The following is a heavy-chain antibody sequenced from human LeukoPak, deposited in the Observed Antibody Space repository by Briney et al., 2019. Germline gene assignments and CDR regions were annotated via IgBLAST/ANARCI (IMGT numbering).Heavy chain of an antibody. V-gene: IGHV3-48*03. CDR1: GFTFSSYE. Sequence: GGSLRLSCAASGFTFSSYEMIWVRQAPGKGLEWVSYISSSGRTIYYADSVKGRFTISRDNAKNSLYLQMNSLRAEDTAACYCARYLGGRNAFDIWAQGTLVSGSS. D-gene: IGHD3-16*01. CDR2: ISSSGRTI. J-gene: IGHJ3*02. CDR3: ARYLGGRNAFDI.